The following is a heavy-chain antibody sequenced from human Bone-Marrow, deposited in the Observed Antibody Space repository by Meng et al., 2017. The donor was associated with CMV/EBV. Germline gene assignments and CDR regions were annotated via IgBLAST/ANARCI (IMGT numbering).Heavy chain of an antibody. CDR3: ATLEIALGGGYYGMDV. CDR1: GGSISEYY. D-gene: IGHD1-1*01. Sequence: GSLRLSCSVSGGSISEYYWSWIRQSPGKGLEWIGYIYNTGSTNYNPSLKSRVTISVDTSKNQFSLKLSSVTAADTAVYYCATLEIALGGGYYGMDVWGQGTTVTVSS. J-gene: IGHJ6*02. V-gene: IGHV4-59*01. CDR2: IYNTGST.